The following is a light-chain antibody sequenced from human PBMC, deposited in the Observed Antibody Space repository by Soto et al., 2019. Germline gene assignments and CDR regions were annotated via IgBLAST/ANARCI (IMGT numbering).Light chain of an antibody. CDR1: QSVLYSSNNKNY. J-gene: IGKJ2*01. CDR3: QQYYDTPYT. V-gene: IGKV4-1*01. Sequence: DIVMTQSPDSLAVSLGERATINCKSSQSVLYSSNNKNYLSWYQHKPGQPPKLLIYWASTRESGVPDRISGSGSGTDFTLTISSLQAEDVAVYYCQQYYDTPYTCGQGTKLEIK. CDR2: WAS.